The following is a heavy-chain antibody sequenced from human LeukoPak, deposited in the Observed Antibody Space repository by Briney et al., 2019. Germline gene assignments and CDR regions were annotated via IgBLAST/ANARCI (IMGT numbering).Heavy chain of an antibody. CDR1: GFTVSSNY. D-gene: IGHD4-17*01. CDR3: ASKTVTAPYYYGMDV. CDR2: IYSGGST. V-gene: IGHV3-66*01. Sequence: GGSLRLSCAASGFTVSSNYMSWVRQASGKGLEWVSVIYSGGSTYYADSVKGRFTISRDNSKNTLYLQMNSLRAEDTAVYYCASKTVTAPYYYGMDVWGQGTTVTVSS. J-gene: IGHJ6*02.